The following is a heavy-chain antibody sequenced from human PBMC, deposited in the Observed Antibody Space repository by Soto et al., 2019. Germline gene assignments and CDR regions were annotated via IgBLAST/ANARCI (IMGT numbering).Heavy chain of an antibody. CDR2: INAGNGNT. D-gene: IGHD2-15*01. V-gene: IGHV1-3*01. Sequence: EASVKVSCKASGYTFTSYAMHWVRQAPGQRLEWMGWINAGNGNTKYSQKFQGRVTITRDTSASTAYMELSSLRSEDTAVYYCARVVCSGGSCYSARLYYFDYWGQGTLVTVSS. CDR3: ARVVCSGGSCYSARLYYFDY. J-gene: IGHJ4*02. CDR1: GYTFTSYA.